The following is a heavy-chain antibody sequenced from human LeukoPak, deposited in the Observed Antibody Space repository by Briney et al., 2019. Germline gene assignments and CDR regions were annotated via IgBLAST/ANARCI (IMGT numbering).Heavy chain of an antibody. V-gene: IGHV3-53*01. Sequence: GGSLRLSCAASGFTVSSNYMSWVRQAPGKGLEWVSVIYSGGSTSYADSVKGRFTISRDNSKNTLYLQMNSLRAEDTAVYYCAKDRTNWGSIEYWGQGTLVTVSS. CDR2: IYSGGST. D-gene: IGHD7-27*01. J-gene: IGHJ4*02. CDR1: GFTVSSNY. CDR3: AKDRTNWGSIEY.